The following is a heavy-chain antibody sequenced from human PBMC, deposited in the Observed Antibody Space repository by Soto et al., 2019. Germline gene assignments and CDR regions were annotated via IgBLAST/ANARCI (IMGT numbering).Heavy chain of an antibody. CDR1: GGSISSYY. D-gene: IGHD2-21*02. CDR3: ARDLWGYCGTDCYPLDV. J-gene: IGHJ6*02. Sequence: SETLSLTCSVSGGSISSYYWSWIRQPPGKGLEWIGYIYYIGSTNYNPSLKSRVTISVDTSKNQFSLKLSSVTAADTAVYYCARDLWGYCGTDCYPLDVWGQGTTVTVS. V-gene: IGHV4-59*01. CDR2: IYYIGST.